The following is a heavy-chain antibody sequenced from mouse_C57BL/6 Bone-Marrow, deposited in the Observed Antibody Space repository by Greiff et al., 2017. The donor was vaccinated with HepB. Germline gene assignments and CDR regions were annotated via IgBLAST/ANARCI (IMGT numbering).Heavy chain of an antibody. J-gene: IGHJ4*01. CDR3: ARRWLLPYYYAMDY. CDR2: ISSGSSTI. Sequence: EVKLMESGGGLVKPGGSLKLSCAASGFTFSDYGMHWVRQAPEKGLEWVAYISSGSSTIYYADTVKGRFTISRDNAKNTLFLQMTSLRSEDTAMYYCARRWLLPYYYAMDYWGQGTSVTVSS. CDR1: GFTFSDYG. D-gene: IGHD2-3*01. V-gene: IGHV5-17*01.